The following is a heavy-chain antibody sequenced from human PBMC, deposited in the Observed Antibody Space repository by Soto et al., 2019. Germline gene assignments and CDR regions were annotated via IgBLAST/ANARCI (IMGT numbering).Heavy chain of an antibody. D-gene: IGHD3-22*01. CDR2: ISSSGSTI. CDR3: ARDHPYYYDSSGYYPFDY. V-gene: IGHV3-48*03. Sequence: EVQLVESGGGLVQPGGSLRLSCAASGFTFSSYEMNWVRQAPGKGLEWVSYISSSGSTIYYADSVKGRFTISRDNAKNSLYLQMNSLRAEDTAVYYCARDHPYYYDSSGYYPFDYWGQGTLVTVSS. CDR1: GFTFSSYE. J-gene: IGHJ4*02.